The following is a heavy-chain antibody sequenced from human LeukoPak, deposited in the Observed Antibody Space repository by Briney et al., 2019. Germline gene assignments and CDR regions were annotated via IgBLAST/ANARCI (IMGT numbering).Heavy chain of an antibody. Sequence: ASVKVSCKGSGYTFTGYYMHWVRQAPGQGLEWMGWINPNSGGTNYAQKFQGRVTMTRDTSITTAYMELTGLRSDDTAVYYCAKENYIYDLWGQGTLVTVSS. CDR1: GYTFTGYY. CDR2: INPNSGGT. J-gene: IGHJ5*02. V-gene: IGHV1-2*02. CDR3: AKENYIYDL. D-gene: IGHD1-7*01.